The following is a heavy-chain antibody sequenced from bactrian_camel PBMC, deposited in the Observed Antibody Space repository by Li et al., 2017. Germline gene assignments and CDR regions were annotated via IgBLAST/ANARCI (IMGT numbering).Heavy chain of an antibody. CDR1: ESTYRSIC. CDR3: AAFGRKQGPSCTVVGGDAQLWHY. Sequence: HVQLVESGGGSVQAGGSLTLSCSASESTYRSICMAWFRQAPGSQRETVATVDSNGVTKVAGSVKGRFNLYKDNTKNTLYLQMNSLKPEDTAMYYCAAFGRKQGPSCTVVGGDAQLWHYWGRGTQVTVS. D-gene: IGHD6*01. CDR2: VDSNGVT. J-gene: IGHJ4*01. V-gene: IGHV3S53*01.